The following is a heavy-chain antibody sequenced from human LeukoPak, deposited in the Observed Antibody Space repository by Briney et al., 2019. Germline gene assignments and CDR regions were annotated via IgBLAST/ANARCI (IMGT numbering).Heavy chain of an antibody. V-gene: IGHV4-39*01. D-gene: IGHD6-19*01. CDR3: ASVPNIAVARPFVY. Sequence: SETLSLTCTVSGGSVSSSSYYWGWIRQPPGKGLEWIGSIYYSGSTYYNPSLKSRVTISVDTSKNQFSLKLSSVTAADTAVYYCASVPNIAVARPFVYWGQGTLVTVSS. J-gene: IGHJ4*02. CDR2: IYYSGST. CDR1: GGSVSSSSYY.